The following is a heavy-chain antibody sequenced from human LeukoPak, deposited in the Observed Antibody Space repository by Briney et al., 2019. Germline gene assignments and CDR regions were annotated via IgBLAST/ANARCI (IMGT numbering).Heavy chain of an antibody. V-gene: IGHV3-30*04. J-gene: IGHJ4*02. Sequence: PGRSLRLSCAASGFTFSSYAMHWVRRAPGKGLEWVSVISYDGSNKHYADSVKGRFTISRDNSKNTLYLQMNSLRAEDTAVYYCARDQGIAVAGPDYWGQGTLVTVSS. CDR3: ARDQGIAVAGPDY. CDR2: ISYDGSNK. D-gene: IGHD6-19*01. CDR1: GFTFSSYA.